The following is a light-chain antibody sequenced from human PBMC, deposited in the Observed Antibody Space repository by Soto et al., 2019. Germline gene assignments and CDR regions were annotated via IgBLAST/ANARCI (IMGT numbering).Light chain of an antibody. J-gene: IGLJ1*01. CDR1: SSDGGGYNY. V-gene: IGLV2-8*01. CDR2: EVN. CDR3: TSYAGGNNV. Sequence: QSVLTQPPSASGSPGQSVTISCTGTSSDGGGYNYVSWYQQYPGKVPKLMVYEVNKRPSGVPDRFSGSKSGNTASLTVSGLQAEDEADYYCTSYAGGNNVFGTGTKVTVL.